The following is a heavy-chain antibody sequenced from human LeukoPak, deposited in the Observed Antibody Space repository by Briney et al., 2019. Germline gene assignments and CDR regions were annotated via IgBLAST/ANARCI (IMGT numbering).Heavy chain of an antibody. Sequence: KPGGSLRLSCAASGFTFSSYNMNWVRQAPGKGLEWVSSISSSSSYIYYADSVRGRFTISRDNAKNSLYLQMNSLRAEDTAVYYCARDAGGYYAYWGQGTLVTVSS. J-gene: IGHJ4*02. CDR3: ARDAGGYYAY. CDR2: ISSSSSYI. D-gene: IGHD3-22*01. V-gene: IGHV3-21*01. CDR1: GFTFSSYN.